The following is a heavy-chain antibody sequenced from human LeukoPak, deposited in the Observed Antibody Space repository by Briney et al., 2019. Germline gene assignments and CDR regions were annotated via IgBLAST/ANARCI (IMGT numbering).Heavy chain of an antibody. V-gene: IGHV1-69*04. CDR2: IIPILGIA. J-gene: IGHJ4*02. CDR1: GGTFSSYA. CDR3: ATGVGGSGYYRS. D-gene: IGHD3-3*01. Sequence: GASVKVSCKASGGTFSSYAISWVRQAPGQGLEWMGRIIPILGIANYAQKFQGRVTMTRDTSTSTVYMELSSLRSEDTAVYYCATGVGGSGYYRSWGQGTLVTVSS.